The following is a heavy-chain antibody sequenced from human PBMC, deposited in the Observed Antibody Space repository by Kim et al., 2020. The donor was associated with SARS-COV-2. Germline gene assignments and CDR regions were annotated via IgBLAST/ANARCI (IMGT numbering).Heavy chain of an antibody. CDR3: ARQVGKWLSALDY. Sequence: GGSLRLSCAASGFTFSSYEMNWVRQAPGKGLEWVAYISSSGSTIYYADSVKGRFTISRDNAKNTLYLQMNSLRAEDTAVYYCARQVGKWLSALDYWGQGTLVTVSS. V-gene: IGHV3-48*03. D-gene: IGHD3-22*01. CDR1: GFTFSSYE. J-gene: IGHJ4*02. CDR2: ISSSGSTI.